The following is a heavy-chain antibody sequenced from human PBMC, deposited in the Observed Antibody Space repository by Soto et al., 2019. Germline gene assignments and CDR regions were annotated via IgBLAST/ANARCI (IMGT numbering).Heavy chain of an antibody. D-gene: IGHD6-6*01. V-gene: IGHV4-30-4*01. CDR3: ARERGVSSSPTKWDYYYYGVDV. J-gene: IGHJ6*02. CDR2: IYYSGST. CDR1: GGSISSGDYY. Sequence: SETLSLTCTVSGGSISSGDYYWSWIRQPPGKGLEWFGYIYYSGSTYYNPSLQRRITMSVDTSKNQFSLKLSPVTAADTAVYYCARERGVSSSPTKWDYYYYGVDVWGPGTTVTVSS.